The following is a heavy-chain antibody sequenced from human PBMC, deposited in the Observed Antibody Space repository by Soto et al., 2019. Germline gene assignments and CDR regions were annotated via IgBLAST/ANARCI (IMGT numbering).Heavy chain of an antibody. J-gene: IGHJ4*02. Sequence: QVQLVQSGAEVKKPGSSVKVSCKASGGTFSSYVISWVRQAPGQGLEWMGGIIPTVGRTIYAQKFQDRVTLTADESTATSYMELSSLRSEDTAVYYCARDLSAHEGDYYDSSDYWDSFDYWGQGSLVTVSS. V-gene: IGHV1-69*01. CDR3: ARDLSAHEGDYYDSSDYWDSFDY. D-gene: IGHD3-22*01. CDR1: GGTFSSYV. CDR2: IIPTVGRT.